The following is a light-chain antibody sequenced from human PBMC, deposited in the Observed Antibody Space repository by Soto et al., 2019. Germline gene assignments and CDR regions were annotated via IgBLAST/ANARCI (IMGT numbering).Light chain of an antibody. CDR3: QQRYNWPPT. J-gene: IGKJ5*01. CDR2: GAS. Sequence: DIVLTQSPGTLSLSPGDRATLSCRASQSVSTSYLAWYQQKPGQAPRLLIYGASSRATGIPDRFSGSGSGTDFTLTIGSLEPEDFALYYCQQRYNWPPTFGQGTRLEIK. CDR1: QSVSTSY. V-gene: IGKV3D-20*02.